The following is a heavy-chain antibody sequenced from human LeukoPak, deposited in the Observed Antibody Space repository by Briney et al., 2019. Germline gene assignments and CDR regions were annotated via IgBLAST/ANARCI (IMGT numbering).Heavy chain of an antibody. Sequence: SETLSLTCTVSGGSISGYYWSWIRQPPGKGLEWIGEINHSGSTNYNPSLKSRVTISVDTSKNQFSLKLSSVTAADTAVYYCARGYPRFTIFGVVIVPDFDYWGQGTLVTVSS. CDR3: ARGYPRFTIFGVVIVPDFDY. CDR2: INHSGST. J-gene: IGHJ4*02. V-gene: IGHV4-34*01. CDR1: GGSISGYY. D-gene: IGHD3-3*01.